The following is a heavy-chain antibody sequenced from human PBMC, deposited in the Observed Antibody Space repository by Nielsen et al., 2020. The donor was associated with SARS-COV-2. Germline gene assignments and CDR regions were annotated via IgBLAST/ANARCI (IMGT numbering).Heavy chain of an antibody. CDR3: ARVRSSSGIWFDP. CDR1: GYTFTGHY. CDR2: VNPNSGAT. V-gene: IGHV1-2*06. J-gene: IGHJ5*02. Sequence: ASVKVSCKASGYTFTGHYMHWMRQAPGQGPEWMGRVNPNSGATNYAQKFQGRVTLTRDTSINTTYMELNRLTSDDTAVYCCARVRSSSGIWFDPWGQGTLVVVSS. D-gene: IGHD3-10*01.